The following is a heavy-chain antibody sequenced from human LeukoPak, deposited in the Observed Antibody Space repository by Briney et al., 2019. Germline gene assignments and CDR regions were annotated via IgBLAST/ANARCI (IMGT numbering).Heavy chain of an antibody. CDR2: INDSGST. CDR3: AREDTRGARRRFDY. V-gene: IGHV4-34*01. Sequence: SETLSLTCAVYGGSFSGYYWSWIRQPPGKGLEWIGEINDSGSTNYNPSLKSRVTISVDTSKNQFSLTLSPVTAADTAIYYCAREDTRGARRRFDYWGQGTVVTVSS. D-gene: IGHD1-26*01. CDR1: GGSFSGYY. J-gene: IGHJ4*02.